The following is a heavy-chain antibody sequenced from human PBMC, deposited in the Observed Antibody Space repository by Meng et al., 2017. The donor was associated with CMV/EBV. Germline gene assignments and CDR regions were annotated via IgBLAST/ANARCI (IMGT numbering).Heavy chain of an antibody. V-gene: IGHV1-46*01. J-gene: IGHJ5*02. CDR3: ARDFFSLEWLQYPPAPNWFDP. CDR1: GYTFTSYY. CDR2: INPSGGST. D-gene: IGHD3-3*01. Sequence: ASVKVSFKASGYTFTSYYMHWVRQAPGQGLEWMGIINPSGGSTSYAQKFQGRVTMTRDTSTSTVYMELSSLRSEDTAVYYCARDFFSLEWLQYPPAPNWFDPWGQGTLVTVSS.